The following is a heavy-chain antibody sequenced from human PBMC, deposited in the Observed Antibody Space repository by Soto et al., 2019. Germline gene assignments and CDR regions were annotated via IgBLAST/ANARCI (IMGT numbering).Heavy chain of an antibody. V-gene: IGHV3-48*02. CDR1: GFTFSSYS. D-gene: IGHD3-9*01. CDR3: AILFEFDY. J-gene: IGHJ4*02. CDR2: ISSSSSTI. Sequence: EVQLVESGGGLVQTGGSLRLSCAASGFTFSSYSMNWVRQAPGKGLEWVSYISSSSSTIYYADSVKGRFTISRDNAKNSLYLQRNSLRDEDTAVYYCAILFEFDYWGQGTLVTVSS.